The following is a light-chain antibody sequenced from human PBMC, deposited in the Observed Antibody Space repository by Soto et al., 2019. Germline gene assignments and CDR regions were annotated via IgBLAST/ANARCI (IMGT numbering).Light chain of an antibody. CDR1: ESVGST. V-gene: IGKV3-15*01. CDR2: GAS. Sequence: EIVMTQSPATLSVSPGERATLSCRASESVGSTLAWYQQKPGQAPRLLIYGASTRATGVPARFSGSGSGTEFSLTISSLQAEDLAVYYCQQYHDWPPLTFGRGTKVEIK. J-gene: IGKJ4*01. CDR3: QQYHDWPPLT.